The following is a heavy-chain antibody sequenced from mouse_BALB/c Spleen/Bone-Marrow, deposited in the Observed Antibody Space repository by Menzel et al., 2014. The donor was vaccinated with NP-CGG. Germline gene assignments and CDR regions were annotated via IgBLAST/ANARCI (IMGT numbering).Heavy chain of an antibody. V-gene: IGHV1S81*02. Sequence: QVQLKHSGAELVKPGASVKLSCKASGYTFTSYYMCWVKQRPGQGLEWIGEINPSNGGTNFNEKFKSKATLTVDKSSSTAYMSLSSLTSEDSAAYYCTRSRRAMDHWGQGTSVTVSS. CDR3: TRSRRAMDH. CDR2: INPSNGGT. D-gene: IGHD2-12*01. CDR1: GYTFTSYY. J-gene: IGHJ4*01.